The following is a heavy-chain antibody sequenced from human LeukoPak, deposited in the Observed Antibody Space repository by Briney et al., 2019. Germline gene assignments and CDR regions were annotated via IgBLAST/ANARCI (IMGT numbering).Heavy chain of an antibody. CDR2: IYYSGST. CDR3: ARARCSGGSCYAGYFDY. CDR1: GGSISSYY. D-gene: IGHD2-15*01. V-gene: IGHV4-59*01. J-gene: IGHJ4*02. Sequence: SETLSLTCTVSGGSISSYYWSWIRQPPGKGLEWIGYIYYSGSTNYNPSLKSRVTISVDTSKNQFSLKLSSVTAADTAVYYCARARCSGGSCYAGYFDYWGQGTLVTVSS.